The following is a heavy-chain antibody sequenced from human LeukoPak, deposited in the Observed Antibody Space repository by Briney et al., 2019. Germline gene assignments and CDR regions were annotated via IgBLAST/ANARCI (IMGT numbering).Heavy chain of an antibody. CDR3: AKRGVVVRVFLVGFHKEAYYFES. CDR2: ISDSGGRT. V-gene: IGHV3-23*01. CDR1: GITLSNYG. J-gene: IGHJ4*02. D-gene: IGHD3/OR15-3a*01. Sequence: EGSLRLSCAVSGITLSNYGMSWVRQAPGKGLEWVAGISDSGGRTNYADSVKGRFTISRDNPKNTLYLQMNSLRAEDTAVYFCAKRGVVVRVFLVGFHKEAYYFESWGQGALVTVSS.